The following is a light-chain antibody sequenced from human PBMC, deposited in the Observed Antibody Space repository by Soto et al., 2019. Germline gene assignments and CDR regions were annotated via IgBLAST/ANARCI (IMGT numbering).Light chain of an antibody. CDR3: AAWDDSLRGVV. CDR2: RNS. V-gene: IGLV1-47*01. Sequence: QSVLTQPPSASGTPGQRVTISCSGSSSNIGSNYVYWYQQLPGTVPQLLIYRNSERPSGVPDRFSGSKSGTSASLAISGLRYEDEADYYCAAWDDSLRGVVFGGGTKLTVL. CDR1: SSNIGSNY. J-gene: IGLJ2*01.